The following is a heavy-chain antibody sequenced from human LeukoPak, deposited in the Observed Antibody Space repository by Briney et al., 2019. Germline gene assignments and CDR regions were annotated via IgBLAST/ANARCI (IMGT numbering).Heavy chain of an antibody. D-gene: IGHD6-13*01. CDR2: ISSSSSTI. J-gene: IGHJ4*02. V-gene: IGHV3-48*01. CDR1: GFTFSSYS. Sequence: PGGSLRLSCAASGFTFSSYSMNWVRQAPGKGLEWVSYISSSSSTIYYADSVKGRFTISRDNAKNSLYLQMNSLRAEDTAVYYCARDPGIPAAGTVGYFDYWGQGTLVTVSS. CDR3: ARDPGIPAAGTVGYFDY.